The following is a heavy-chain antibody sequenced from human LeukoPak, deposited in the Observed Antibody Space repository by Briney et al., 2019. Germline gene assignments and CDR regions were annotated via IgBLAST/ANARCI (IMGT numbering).Heavy chain of an antibody. D-gene: IGHD3-3*01. CDR1: EFSFSSYW. CDR2: IYPGDSDT. Sequence: GGSLRLSCAASEFSFSSYWIGWVRQMPGKGLEWMGVIYPGDSDTRYSPSFQGQVTISADKSISTAYLQWSSLKASDTAMYYCARRAGSIGDFWSGSFDYWGQGTLVTVSS. J-gene: IGHJ4*02. CDR3: ARRAGSIGDFWSGSFDY. V-gene: IGHV5-51*01.